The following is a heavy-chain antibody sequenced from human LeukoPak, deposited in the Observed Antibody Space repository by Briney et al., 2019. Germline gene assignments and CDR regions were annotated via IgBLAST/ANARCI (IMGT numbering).Heavy chain of an antibody. J-gene: IGHJ4*02. D-gene: IGHD4-17*01. CDR3: AKGKGGTTAGLDY. V-gene: IGHV3-9*01. CDR1: GFTFDDYA. CDR2: ISWDSGRI. Sequence: SLRLSCAASGFTFDDYAMHWVRQAPGKGLEWVSGISWDSGRIGYADSVKGRFTISRDNAKNSLYLQVNSLRPEDTALYFCAKGKGGTTAGLDYWGQGTPVAVSS.